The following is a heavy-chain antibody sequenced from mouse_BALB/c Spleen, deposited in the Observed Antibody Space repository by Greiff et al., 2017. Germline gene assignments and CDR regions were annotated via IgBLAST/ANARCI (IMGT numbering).Heavy chain of an antibody. CDR2: ISSGGSYT. V-gene: IGHV5-9-4*01. D-gene: IGHD2-1*01. CDR1: GFTFSSYA. CDR3: AQIYGNYSYAMDY. Sequence: EVQLQESGGGLVKPGGSLKLSCAASGFTFSSYAMSWVRQSPEKRLEWVAEISSGGSYTYYPDTVTGRFTISRDNAKNTLYLEMSSLRSEDTAMYYCAQIYGNYSYAMDYWGQGTSVTVSS. J-gene: IGHJ4*01.